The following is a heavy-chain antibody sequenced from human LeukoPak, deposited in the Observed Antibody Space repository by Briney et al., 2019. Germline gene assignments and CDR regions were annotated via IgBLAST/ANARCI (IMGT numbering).Heavy chain of an antibody. V-gene: IGHV4-38-2*01. Sequence: PSETLSLTCAVSGYSISSGYYWGWIRQPPGKGLEWIGSIYHSGSTYYNPSLKSRVTISVDTSKNQFSLKLSSVTAADTAVYYCARRDYMDVWAKGPRSPSP. J-gene: IGHJ6*03. CDR1: GYSISSGYY. CDR3: ARRDYMDV. CDR2: IYHSGST.